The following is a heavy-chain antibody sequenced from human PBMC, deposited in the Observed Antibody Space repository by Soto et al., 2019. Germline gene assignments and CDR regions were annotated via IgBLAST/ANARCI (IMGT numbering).Heavy chain of an antibody. J-gene: IGHJ6*02. D-gene: IGHD5-12*01. V-gene: IGHV4-59*01. CDR1: GGSISSYH. CDR3: ARDRVIVTTTQSYYYGMDV. Sequence: SETLSLTCTVSGGSISSYHWSWVRQPPGKGLEWIGYIYYSGSTNYNPSLKSRVTISLDTSKNQVSLKLSSVTAADTAVYYCARDRVIVTTTQSYYYGMDVWGQGTTVTVSS. CDR2: IYYSGST.